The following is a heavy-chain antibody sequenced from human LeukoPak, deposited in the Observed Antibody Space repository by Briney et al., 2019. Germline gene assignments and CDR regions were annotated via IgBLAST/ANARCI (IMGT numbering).Heavy chain of an antibody. CDR3: AKEGYDFWSGYYNWYYFDY. Sequence: GGSLRLSCAASGFTFSNYAMSWVRQAPGKGLEWVSAISGSGGSTYYADSVKGRFTISRDNSKNTLYLQMNSLRAEDTAVYYCAKEGYDFWSGYYNWYYFDYWGQGTLVTVSS. V-gene: IGHV3-23*01. CDR1: GFTFSNYA. J-gene: IGHJ4*02. D-gene: IGHD3-3*01. CDR2: ISGSGGST.